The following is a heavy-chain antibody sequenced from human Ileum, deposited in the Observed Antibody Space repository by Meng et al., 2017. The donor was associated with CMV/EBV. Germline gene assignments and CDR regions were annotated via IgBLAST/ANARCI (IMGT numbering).Heavy chain of an antibody. Sequence: SETLSLTCTVSGGSISSYFWSWIRQPPGKGLEWIGYIYYSGTTSYNPSLKSRVTISVDTFKNQFSLWLASVTAADAAIYYCARSLSLYDFASGVDPWGQGMRVTVSS. CDR2: IYYSGTT. CDR3: ARSLSLYDFASGVDP. D-gene: IGHD5/OR15-5a*01. CDR1: GGSISSYF. V-gene: IGHV4-59*01. J-gene: IGHJ5*02.